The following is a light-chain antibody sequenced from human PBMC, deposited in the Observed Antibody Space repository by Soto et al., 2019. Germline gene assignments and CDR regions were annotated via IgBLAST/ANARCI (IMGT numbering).Light chain of an antibody. Sequence: DIVMTQSPDSLAVSLGERATINCKSSQSVLYSSNNKNYLAWYQQKPGQPPKLLIYWASTRESGVPDRFSGRGSGTDFALTISSLQAEDVAVYYCQQYYSTSYTLAQGTKLEIK. J-gene: IGKJ2*01. V-gene: IGKV4-1*01. CDR3: QQYYSTSYT. CDR1: QSVLYSSNNKNY. CDR2: WAS.